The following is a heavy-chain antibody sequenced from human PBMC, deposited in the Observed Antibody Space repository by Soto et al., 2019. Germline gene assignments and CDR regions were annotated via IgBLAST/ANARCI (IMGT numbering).Heavy chain of an antibody. CDR1: GFTFRNYD. J-gene: IGHJ6*02. CDR2: ISAAGDP. V-gene: IGHV3-13*05. CDR3: ARTDRDFYGLDV. Sequence: EVQVVESGGGLVQPGGSLRLSCEASGFTFRNYDMHWVHQGTGKGLEWVSGISAAGDPDYADSVEGRFTISRENAQNSFFLQMNSLRVGDTAVYYCARTDRDFYGLDVWGQGTTVIVSS.